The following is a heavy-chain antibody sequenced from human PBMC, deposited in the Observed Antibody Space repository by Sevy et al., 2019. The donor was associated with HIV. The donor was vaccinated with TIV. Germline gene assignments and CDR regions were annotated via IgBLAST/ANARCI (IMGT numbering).Heavy chain of an antibody. D-gene: IGHD6-19*01. Sequence: GGSLRLSCTASGFTFGDYAMSWVRQAPGKGLEWVGFIRSKASGGTTEYAASVKGRFTISRDDSKSIAYLQMNSLKTEDTAVYYCTSGGWFPNKFDPWGQGTLVTVSS. CDR3: TSGGWFPNKFDP. CDR1: GFTFGDYA. J-gene: IGHJ5*02. CDR2: IRSKASGGTT. V-gene: IGHV3-49*04.